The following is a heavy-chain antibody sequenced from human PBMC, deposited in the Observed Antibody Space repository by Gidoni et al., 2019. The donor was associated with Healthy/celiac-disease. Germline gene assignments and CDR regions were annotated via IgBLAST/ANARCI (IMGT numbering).Heavy chain of an antibody. CDR1: GFTFSSNY. CDR3: ARSPYSSGWYERGAGRYYMDV. J-gene: IGHJ6*03. Sequence: EVQLVESGGGLVQPGGSLRLSCAASGFTFSSNYMSWVRQAPGKGLEWVSVMYSGGSTYDADSVKGRFTISRDNSKNTLYLQMNSLRAEDTAVYYCARSPYSSGWYERGAGRYYMDVWGKGTTVTVSS. V-gene: IGHV3-66*02. CDR2: MYSGGST. D-gene: IGHD6-19*01.